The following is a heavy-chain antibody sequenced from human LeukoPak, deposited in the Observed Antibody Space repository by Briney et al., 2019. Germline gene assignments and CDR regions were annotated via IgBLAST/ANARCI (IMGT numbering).Heavy chain of an antibody. V-gene: IGHV3-30*03. CDR2: ISYDGSNK. CDR3: AGGSRVYYFDY. D-gene: IGHD2-2*01. Sequence: GRSLRLSCAASGFTFSSYGMHWVRQAPGKGLEWVAVISYDGSNKYYADSVKGRFTISRDNSKNTLYLQMNSLRAEDTAVYYCAGGSRVYYFDYWGQGTLVTVSS. CDR1: GFTFSSYG. J-gene: IGHJ4*02.